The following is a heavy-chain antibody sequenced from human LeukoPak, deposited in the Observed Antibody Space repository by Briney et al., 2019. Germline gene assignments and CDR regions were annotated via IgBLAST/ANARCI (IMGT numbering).Heavy chain of an antibody. D-gene: IGHD6-6*01. Sequence: SETLSLTCTVSGGSISSYYWSWIRQPPGKGLEWIGYIYTSGGTNYNPSLKSRVTISVDTSKDQFSLKLSSVTAADTAVYYCARHIKYRSAFDIWGQGTMVTVSS. CDR1: GGSISSYY. V-gene: IGHV4-4*09. CDR3: ARHIKYRSAFDI. J-gene: IGHJ3*02. CDR2: IYTSGGT.